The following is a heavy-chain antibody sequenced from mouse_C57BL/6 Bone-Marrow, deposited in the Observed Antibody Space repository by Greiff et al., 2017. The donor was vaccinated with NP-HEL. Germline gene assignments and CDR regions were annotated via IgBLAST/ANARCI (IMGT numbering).Heavy chain of an antibody. D-gene: IGHD2-2*01. CDR3: AKLWLRKGAMDY. V-gene: IGHV2-3*01. Sequence: LISRLSISKDNSKSQVFLKLNSLQTDDTATYYCAKLWLRKGAMDYWGQGTSVTVSS. J-gene: IGHJ4*01.